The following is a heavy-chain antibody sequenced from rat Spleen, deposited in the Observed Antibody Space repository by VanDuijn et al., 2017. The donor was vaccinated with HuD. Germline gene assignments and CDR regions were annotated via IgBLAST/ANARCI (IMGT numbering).Heavy chain of an antibody. J-gene: IGHJ2*01. CDR2: ISTGGGNT. CDR3: ARHRLTTVAFDY. Sequence: EVQLVESGGGLVQPGRSLKLSCAASGFTYSDYVMAWVRQAPTKGLEWVASISTGGGNTYYRDSVKGRFTVSRDNAKTTLYLQMDSLRSEDTATYYCARHRLTTVAFDYWGQGVMVTVSS. V-gene: IGHV5S23*01. D-gene: IGHD1-3*01. CDR1: GFTYSDYV.